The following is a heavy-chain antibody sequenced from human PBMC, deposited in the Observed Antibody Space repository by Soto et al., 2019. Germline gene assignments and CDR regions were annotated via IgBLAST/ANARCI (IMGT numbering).Heavy chain of an antibody. V-gene: IGHV1-69*01. CDR2: IIPIFGTA. Sequence: QVQLVQSGAEVKKPGSSVKVSCKASGGTFSSYAISWVRQAPGQGLEWMGGIIPIFGTANYAQKFQGRVTITADESTSTAYMELSSLRSEDTAVYYCAWGPSQYYYGSGSYQDHYYSYGMDVWGQGTTVTVSS. CDR3: AWGPSQYYYGSGSYQDHYYSYGMDV. D-gene: IGHD3-10*01. CDR1: GGTFSSYA. J-gene: IGHJ6*02.